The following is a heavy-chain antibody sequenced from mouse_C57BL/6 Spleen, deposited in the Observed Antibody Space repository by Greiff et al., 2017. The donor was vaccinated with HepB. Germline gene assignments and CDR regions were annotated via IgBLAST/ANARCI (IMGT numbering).Heavy chain of an antibody. CDR2: IWSGGST. J-gene: IGHJ1*03. Sequence: VKLMESGPGLVQPSQSLSITCTVSGFSLTSYGVHWVRQSPGKGLEWLGVIWSGGSTDYNAAFISRLSISKDNSKSQVFFKMNSLQADDTAIYYCARTGTRENWYFDVWGTGTTVTVSS. D-gene: IGHD4-1*01. CDR3: ARTGTRENWYFDV. V-gene: IGHV2-2*01. CDR1: GFSLTSYG.